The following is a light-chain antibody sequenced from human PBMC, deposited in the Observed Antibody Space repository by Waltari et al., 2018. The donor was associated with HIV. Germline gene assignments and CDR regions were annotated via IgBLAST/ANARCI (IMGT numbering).Light chain of an antibody. CDR3: SSYAGSNNPHVV. V-gene: IGLV2-8*01. CDR1: SSDVGGYNY. Sequence: QSALTQPPSASGSPGQSVTISCTGTSSDVGGYNYVSWYQQHPGKAPKRMIYEVSKRPSGVPDRFSGSKSGNTASLTVSGLQAEDEADYYCSSYAGSNNPHVVFGGGTKLTVL. J-gene: IGLJ2*01. CDR2: EVS.